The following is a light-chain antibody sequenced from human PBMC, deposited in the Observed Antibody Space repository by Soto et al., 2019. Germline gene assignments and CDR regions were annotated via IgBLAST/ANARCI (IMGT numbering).Light chain of an antibody. Sequence: ELQMPQSPATLSVSPGEVATLSCRASQSVSSNLAWYHQKPGQAPRLLIYGASTRATGIPARLSGSGSGTEFTLTISGLQSEEFALDYCQQYNNWPRTFGQGTRLEI. J-gene: IGKJ5*01. CDR3: QQYNNWPRT. CDR1: QSVSSN. CDR2: GAS. V-gene: IGKV3-15*01.